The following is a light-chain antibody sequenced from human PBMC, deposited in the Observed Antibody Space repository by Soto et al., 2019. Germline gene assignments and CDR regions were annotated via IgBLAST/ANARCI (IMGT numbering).Light chain of an antibody. CDR3: CSYTSSSTPWV. Sequence: QSVLPQPASVSGSPGQSITISCTGTSSDVGGYNYVSWYQQHPGKAPKLMIYDVSDRPSGVSNRFSASKSGNTASLTISGLQAEDEADYYCCSYTSSSTPWVFGTGTKVTV. J-gene: IGLJ1*01. CDR2: DVS. CDR1: SSDVGGYNY. V-gene: IGLV2-14*03.